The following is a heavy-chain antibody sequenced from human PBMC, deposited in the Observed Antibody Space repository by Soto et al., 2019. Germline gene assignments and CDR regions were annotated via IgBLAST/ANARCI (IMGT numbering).Heavy chain of an antibody. D-gene: IGHD3-22*01. J-gene: IGHJ3*02. V-gene: IGHV3-74*01. CDR3: ASRYYYDSSCYYYVPAFDI. CDR1: GFTFSSYW. Sequence: EVQLVESGGGLVQRGGSLRLSCEDSGFTFSSYWMHWVRQAPGKGLVWVSRINSDGSSTSYADSVKGRLTIARDNAKNTLHLQMNNLRAEDTAVYYCASRYYYDSSCYYYVPAFDIWGQGTMVTVSS. CDR2: INSDGSST.